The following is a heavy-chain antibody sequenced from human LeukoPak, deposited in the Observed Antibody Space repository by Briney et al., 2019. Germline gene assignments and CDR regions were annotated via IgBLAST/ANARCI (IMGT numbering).Heavy chain of an antibody. V-gene: IGHV4-30-2*01. CDR3: ARVVPAAIFDY. Sequence: SETLSLTCAVSGGSISSGGYSWSWIRQPPGKGLEWIGYIYHSGSTYYNLSLKSRVTISVDRSKNQFSLKLSSVTAADTAVYYCARVVPAAIFDYWGQGTLVTVSS. CDR1: GGSISSGGYS. D-gene: IGHD2-2*01. CDR2: IYHSGST. J-gene: IGHJ4*02.